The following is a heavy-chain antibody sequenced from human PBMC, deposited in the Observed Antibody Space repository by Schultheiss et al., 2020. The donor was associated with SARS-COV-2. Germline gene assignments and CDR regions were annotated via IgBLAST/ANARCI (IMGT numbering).Heavy chain of an antibody. CDR1: GGSFSGYY. J-gene: IGHJ6*02. CDR2: IYYSGST. D-gene: IGHD1-1*01. Sequence: SETLSLTCAVYGGSFSGYYCSWIRQPPGKGLEWIGYIYYSGSTNYNPSLKSRVTISVDTSKNQFSLKLSSVTAADTAVYYCARLRSYSTGTTTDYYYYGMDVWGQGTTVTVSS. CDR3: ARLRSYSTGTTTDYYYYGMDV. V-gene: IGHV4-59*01.